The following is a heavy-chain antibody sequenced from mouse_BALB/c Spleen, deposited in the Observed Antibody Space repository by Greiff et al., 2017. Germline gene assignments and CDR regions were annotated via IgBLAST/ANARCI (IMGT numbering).Heavy chain of an antibody. V-gene: IGHV2-6-7*01. CDR1: GFSLTGYG. CDR3: ARDTSHGSSWFAY. CDR2: IWGDGST. Sequence: VQLQQSGPGLVAPSQSLSITCTASGFSLTGYGVNWVRQPPGKGLEWLGMIWGDGSTDYNSALKSRLSTSKDNSKSQVFLKMNSLQTDDTARYYCARDTSHGSSWFAYWGQGTLVTVSA. D-gene: IGHD1-1*01. J-gene: IGHJ3*01.